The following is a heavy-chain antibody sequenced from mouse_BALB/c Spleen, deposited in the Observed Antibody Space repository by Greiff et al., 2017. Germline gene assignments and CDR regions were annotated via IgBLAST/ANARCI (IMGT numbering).Heavy chain of an antibody. J-gene: IGHJ2*01. Sequence: VKLQESGAELVRPGASVTLSCKASGYTFTDYEMHWVKQTPVHGLEWIGAIDPETGGTAYNQKFKGKATLTADKSSSTAYMELRSLTSEDSAVYYCTSLTYGPDYWGQGTTLTVSS. CDR1: GYTFTDYE. D-gene: IGHD1-1*01. V-gene: IGHV1-15*01. CDR3: TSLTYGPDY. CDR2: IDPETGGT.